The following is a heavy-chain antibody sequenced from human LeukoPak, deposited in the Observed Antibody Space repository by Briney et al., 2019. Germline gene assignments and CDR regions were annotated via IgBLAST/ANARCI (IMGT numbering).Heavy chain of an antibody. CDR3: AREGVYFDWFAHTRKRDAFDI. J-gene: IGHJ3*02. V-gene: IGHV4-34*01. CDR2: INHSGST. D-gene: IGHD3-9*01. Sequence: SETLSLTCAVYGGSFSGYYWSWIRQTPGKGLEWIGEINHSGSTNYNPSLKSRVTISVDTSKNQFSLKLSSVTAADTAVYYCAREGVYFDWFAHTRKRDAFDIWGQGTMVTVSS. CDR1: GGSFSGYY.